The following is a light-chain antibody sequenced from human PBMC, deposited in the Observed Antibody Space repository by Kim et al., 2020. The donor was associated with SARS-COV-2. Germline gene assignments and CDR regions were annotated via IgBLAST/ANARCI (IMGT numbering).Light chain of an antibody. J-gene: IGKJ4*01. CDR3: QQYNDWPLT. V-gene: IGKV3-15*01. CDR2: GAS. CDR1: QSVGSK. Sequence: EVVMTQSPATLSVSPGERATLSCRASQSVGSKLVWYQHKIGQAPKVLMYGASIRATGIPARFSGSGSGTEFTLTITSLQSEDFAVYFCQQYNDWPLTFGGGTKLEIK.